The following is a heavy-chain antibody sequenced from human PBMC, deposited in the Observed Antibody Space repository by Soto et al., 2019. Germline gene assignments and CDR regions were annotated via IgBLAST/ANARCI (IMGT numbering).Heavy chain of an antibody. V-gene: IGHV4-30-4*01. CDR2: IYYSGST. J-gene: IGHJ5*02. CDR1: GGSISSGDYY. CDR3: ARDRITGTTPNNWFDP. D-gene: IGHD1-20*01. Sequence: QVQLQESGPGLVKPSQTLSLTCTVSGGSISSGDYYWSWIRQPPGKGLEWIGYIYYSGSTYYNPYLKSRVTISVDTSKNQFSLKLSSVTAADTAVYYCARDRITGTTPNNWFDPWGQGTLVTVSS.